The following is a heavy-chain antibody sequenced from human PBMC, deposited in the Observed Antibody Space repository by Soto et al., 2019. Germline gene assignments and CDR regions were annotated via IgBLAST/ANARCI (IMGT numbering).Heavy chain of an antibody. CDR2: IIPIFGTA. J-gene: IGHJ5*02. D-gene: IGHD5-12*01. CDR1: GGTFSSYA. Sequence: VASVKVSCKASGGTFSSYAMSWVRQAPGQGLEWMGGIIPIFGTANYAQKFQGRVTITADKSTSTAYMELSSLRSEDTAVYYCARDPGVATCWFDPWGQGTLVTVSS. V-gene: IGHV1-69*06. CDR3: ARDPGVATCWFDP.